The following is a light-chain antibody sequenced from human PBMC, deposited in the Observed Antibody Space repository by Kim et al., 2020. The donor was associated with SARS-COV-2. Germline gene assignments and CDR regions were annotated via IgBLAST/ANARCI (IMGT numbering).Light chain of an antibody. J-gene: IGLJ3*02. CDR1: SGHSTNA. CDR3: QTWGTGLRV. CDR2: VNSDGSH. Sequence: QLVLTQSPSASASLGASVKLTCTLSSGHSTNAIAWHQQQPEKGPRYLMKVNSDGSHNKGDGIPDRFSGSSSGAERYLTISSLQSEDEADYYCQTWGTGLRVFGGGTQLTVL. V-gene: IGLV4-69*01.